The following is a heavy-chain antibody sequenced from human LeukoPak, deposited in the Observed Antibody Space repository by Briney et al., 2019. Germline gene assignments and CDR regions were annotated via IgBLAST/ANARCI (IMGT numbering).Heavy chain of an antibody. J-gene: IGHJ6*03. Sequence: GGSLRLSCAASGFTFSSYGMHWVRQAPGKGLEWVAFIRYDGSNKYYADSVKGRFTISRDNSKNTLYLQMNSLRAEDTAVYYCAREFCSGSYCYYYYMDVWGKGTTVTISS. CDR1: GFTFSSYG. V-gene: IGHV3-30*02. D-gene: IGHD1-26*01. CDR2: IRYDGSNK. CDR3: AREFCSGSYCYYYYMDV.